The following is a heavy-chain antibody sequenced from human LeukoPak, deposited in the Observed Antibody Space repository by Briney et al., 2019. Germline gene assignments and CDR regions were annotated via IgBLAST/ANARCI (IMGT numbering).Heavy chain of an antibody. CDR1: GFTFSSYW. D-gene: IGHD3-22*01. Sequence: GGSLRLSCAASGFTFSSYWMSWVRQAPGKGLEWVANIKQDGSEKYYVDSVKGRFTISRDNAKNSLYLQINSLKTEDTAVYYCTGDNFDSSVKFDYWGQGTLVTVSS. V-gene: IGHV3-7*03. J-gene: IGHJ4*02. CDR2: IKQDGSEK. CDR3: TGDNFDSSVKFDY.